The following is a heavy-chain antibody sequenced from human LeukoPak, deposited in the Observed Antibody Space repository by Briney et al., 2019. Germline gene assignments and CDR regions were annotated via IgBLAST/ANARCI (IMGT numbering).Heavy chain of an antibody. Sequence: SETLSLTCAVYGGSFSGHYWSWIRQPPGKGLEWIGEINLSGNTNHNPSLKSRVIISVDTSKNEVSLKLSSVSAADTAVYYCASVEMATTNFDYWGQGTLVTVSS. CDR2: INLSGNT. CDR1: GGSFSGHY. V-gene: IGHV4-34*01. D-gene: IGHD1-1*01. J-gene: IGHJ4*02. CDR3: ASVEMATTNFDY.